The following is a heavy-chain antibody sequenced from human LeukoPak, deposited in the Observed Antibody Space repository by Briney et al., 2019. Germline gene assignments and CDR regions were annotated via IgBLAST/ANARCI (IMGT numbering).Heavy chain of an antibody. V-gene: IGHV3-49*04. CDR3: TGRNYDILTGYPY. J-gene: IGHJ4*02. D-gene: IGHD3-9*01. CDR2: IRSKAYGGTK. CDR1: GFTFGDCA. Sequence: PGGSLRLSCTASGFTFGDCAMSWVRQAPGKGLEWVGFIRSKAYGGTKEYAATVKVRFTISRDDPKSIAYLQMNSLKTEDTAVYYCTGRNYDILTGYPYWGQGTLVTASS.